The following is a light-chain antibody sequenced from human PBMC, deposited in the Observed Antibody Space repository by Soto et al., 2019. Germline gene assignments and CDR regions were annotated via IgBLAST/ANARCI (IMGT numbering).Light chain of an antibody. CDR2: KTS. Sequence: DVQMTQSPSTLSASVGDRVTITCRASQSVSVWLAWYQQKPGKAPKLLIYKTSNLENGVPSRFSGSGSGTEFTLIINSLQPDDSATYYCQQYSNYWTFGQGTKVAIK. V-gene: IGKV1-5*03. J-gene: IGKJ1*01. CDR1: QSVSVW. CDR3: QQYSNYWT.